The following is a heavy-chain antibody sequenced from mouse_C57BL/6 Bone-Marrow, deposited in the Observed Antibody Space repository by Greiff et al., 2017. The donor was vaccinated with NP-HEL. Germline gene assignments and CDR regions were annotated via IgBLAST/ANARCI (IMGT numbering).Heavy chain of an antibody. CDR3: ARDYYGSSWGWYFDV. CDR2: ISYDGSN. CDR1: GYSITSGYY. Sequence: EVKLMESGPGLVKPSQSLSLTCSVTGYSITSGYYWNWIRQFPGNKLEWMGYISYDGSNNYNPSLKNRISITRDTSKNQFFLKLNSVTTEDTATYYCARDYYGSSWGWYFDVWGTGTTVTVSS. J-gene: IGHJ1*03. D-gene: IGHD1-1*01. V-gene: IGHV3-6*01.